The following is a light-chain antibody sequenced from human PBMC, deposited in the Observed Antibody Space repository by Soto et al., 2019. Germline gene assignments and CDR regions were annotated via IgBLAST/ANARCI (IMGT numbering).Light chain of an antibody. J-gene: IGKJ3*01. CDR1: QSVSSTY. CDR2: GAS. Sequence: EIVLTQSPGTLSLSPGERATLSCRASQSVSSTYLAWYQQKPGQAPRLLIYGASNRATGIPDRFSGSGSGTDFTLTITRLEPEDFAVYYCQHYGSSLFSFGPGTKVDIK. CDR3: QHYGSSLFS. V-gene: IGKV3-20*01.